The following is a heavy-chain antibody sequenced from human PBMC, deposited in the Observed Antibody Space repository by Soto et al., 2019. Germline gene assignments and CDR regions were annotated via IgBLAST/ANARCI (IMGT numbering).Heavy chain of an antibody. J-gene: IGHJ4*02. CDR1: GFTFSSYG. D-gene: IGHD2-21*02. CDR3: AKDRLFGTAGPVDY. CDR2: ISYDGSNK. V-gene: IGHV3-30*18. Sequence: GGSLRLSCAASGFTFSSYGMHWVRQAPGKGLEWVAVISYDGSNKYYADSVKGRFTISRDNSKNTLYLQMNSLRAEDTAVYYCAKDRLFGTAGPVDYWGQGTLVTVSS.